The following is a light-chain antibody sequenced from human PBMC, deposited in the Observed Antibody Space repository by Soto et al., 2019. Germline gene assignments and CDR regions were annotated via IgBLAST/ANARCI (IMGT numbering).Light chain of an antibody. CDR2: GAS. Sequence: EIVMAQSPATLSVSPGEGATLSCRASQSVRGNLAWYQQKPGQAPRLLIYGASTRASGIPTRFSGAGSGAEFTLTISSLQSEDSAVYFCQQYSDWPRTFGGGTRVDIK. V-gene: IGKV3D-15*01. J-gene: IGKJ4*01. CDR3: QQYSDWPRT. CDR1: QSVRGN.